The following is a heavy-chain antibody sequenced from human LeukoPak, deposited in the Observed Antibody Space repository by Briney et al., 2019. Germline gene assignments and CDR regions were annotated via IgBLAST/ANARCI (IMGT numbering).Heavy chain of an antibody. V-gene: IGHV5-51*01. D-gene: IGHD6-13*01. CDR3: ARGEPAAGTNWFDP. J-gene: IGHJ5*02. Sequence: KPGESLKISCKGSGNSFTSYWIGWVRQMPGKGLEWMGIIYPGDSDTRYSPSFQGQVTISADKSISTAYLPWSSLKASDAAMYYCARGEPAAGTNWFDPWGQGTLVTVSS. CDR1: GNSFTSYW. CDR2: IYPGDSDT.